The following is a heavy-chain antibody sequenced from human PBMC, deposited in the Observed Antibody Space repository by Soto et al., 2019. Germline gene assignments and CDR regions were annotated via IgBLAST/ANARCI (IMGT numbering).Heavy chain of an antibody. CDR3: ASLSSSGSYYGP. Sequence: ASVKVSCKASGGTFSSYTISWVRQAPGQGLEWMGRIIPILGIANYAQKFQGRVTITADKSTSTAYMELSSLRSEDTAVYYCASLSSSGSYYGPWGQGTLVTVSS. D-gene: IGHD1-26*01. V-gene: IGHV1-69*02. CDR1: GGTFSSYT. J-gene: IGHJ5*02. CDR2: IIPILGIA.